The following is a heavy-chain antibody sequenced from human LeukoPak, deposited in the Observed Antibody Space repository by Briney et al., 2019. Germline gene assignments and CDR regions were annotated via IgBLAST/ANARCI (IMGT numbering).Heavy chain of an antibody. CDR1: GGSISSSSYY. D-gene: IGHD3-10*01. V-gene: IGHV4-39*01. CDR2: IYYSGIP. J-gene: IGHJ6*02. Sequence: SDTLSLICAVSGGSISSSSYYWGWIRQPPGKGLEWNGSIYYSGIPYYNPSLKNRVNISVDTSKNQFSLKLSSVTAADTAVYYCARQYGSGSYYTKPSYYYYGMDVWGQGTTVTVSS. CDR3: ARQYGSGSYYTKPSYYYYGMDV.